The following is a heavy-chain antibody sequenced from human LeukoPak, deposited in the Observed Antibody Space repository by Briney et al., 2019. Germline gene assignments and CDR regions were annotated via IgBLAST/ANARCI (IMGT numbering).Heavy chain of an antibody. CDR1: GFTFSSYA. V-gene: IGHV3-33*06. CDR3: AKDPNEYSSSWYSPGY. J-gene: IGHJ4*02. Sequence: GGSLRLSCAASGFTFSSYAMHWVRQAPGKGLEWVAVIWYDGSNKYYADSVKGRFTISRDNSKNTLYLQMNSLRAEDTAVYYCAKDPNEYSSSWYSPGYWGQGTLVTVSS. CDR2: IWYDGSNK. D-gene: IGHD6-13*01.